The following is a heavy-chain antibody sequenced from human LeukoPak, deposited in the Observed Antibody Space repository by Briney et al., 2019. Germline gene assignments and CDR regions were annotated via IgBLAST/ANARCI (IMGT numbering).Heavy chain of an antibody. Sequence: GGSLRLSCAASGFTVSSNYMSWVRQAPGKGLEWVSVIYSGGSTYYADSVKGRFTISRDNSKNTLYLQMNSLRAEDTAVYYCAREGYYGSGSYAFDIWGQGTMVTVSS. CDR2: IYSGGST. CDR3: AREGYYGSGSYAFDI. J-gene: IGHJ3*02. V-gene: IGHV3-66*01. CDR1: GFTVSSNY. D-gene: IGHD3-10*01.